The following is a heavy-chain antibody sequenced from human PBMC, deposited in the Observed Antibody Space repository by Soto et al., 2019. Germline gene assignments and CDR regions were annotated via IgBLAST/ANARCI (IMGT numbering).Heavy chain of an antibody. D-gene: IGHD5-12*01. Sequence: PSETLSLTCAVSGYSITTGHFWAWIRQPPGKGLEWIGSIYHSGDTHYNPSLKGRVTMSVDTSKDQFSLKLTSVTAADTAVYFCGRAVYGGYDVGGNVAYWGQGTLVTVSS. V-gene: IGHV4-38-2*01. CDR1: GYSITTGHF. CDR3: GRAVYGGYDVGGNVAY. CDR2: IYHSGDT. J-gene: IGHJ4*02.